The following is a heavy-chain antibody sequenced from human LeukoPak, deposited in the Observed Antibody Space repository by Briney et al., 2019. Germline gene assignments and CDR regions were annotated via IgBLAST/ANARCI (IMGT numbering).Heavy chain of an antibody. CDR2: IYHSGST. J-gene: IGHJ4*02. CDR1: GGSISSSNW. Sequence: SETLSLTCAVSGGSISSSNWWSWVRQPPGKGLEWIGEIYHSGSTNYNPSLKSRVTISVDKSKNQFSLKLSSVTAADTAVYYCARGRRIQLWSRNLDYWGQGTLVTVSS. D-gene: IGHD5-18*01. V-gene: IGHV4-4*02. CDR3: ARGRRIQLWSRNLDY.